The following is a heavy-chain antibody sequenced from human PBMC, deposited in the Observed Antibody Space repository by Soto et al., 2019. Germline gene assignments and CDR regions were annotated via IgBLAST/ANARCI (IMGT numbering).Heavy chain of an antibody. CDR3: ASCIVGQGF. D-gene: IGHD1-26*01. J-gene: IGHJ4*02. Sequence: EVQLVESGGGLVQPGGSLRLSCAASGFIFSDHYMDWARQAPGKGPEWVGRTRNKAQSYRTEYAASVTGRITISRDASKNSLYPQMTILRTEDTAVYYCASCIVGQGFWGLGTLVSVSS. CDR1: GFIFSDHY. V-gene: IGHV3-72*01. CDR2: TRNKAQSYRT.